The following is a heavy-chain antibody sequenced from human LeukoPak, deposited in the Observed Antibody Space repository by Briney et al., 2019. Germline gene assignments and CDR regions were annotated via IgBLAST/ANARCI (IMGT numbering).Heavy chain of an antibody. CDR2: IKQDGSDT. CDR1: GFSFSDYW. J-gene: IGHJ6*02. CDR3: ARMGQWLTPRNGVDV. Sequence: PGGSLRLSCVASGFSFSDYWVTWVRQAPGKGLEWVANIKQDGSDTYYVGSVKGRFTISRDNADNSLYLQMNSLTAEDSGLYFCARMGQWLTPRNGVDVWGRGTTVTVSS. V-gene: IGHV3-7*01. D-gene: IGHD6-19*01.